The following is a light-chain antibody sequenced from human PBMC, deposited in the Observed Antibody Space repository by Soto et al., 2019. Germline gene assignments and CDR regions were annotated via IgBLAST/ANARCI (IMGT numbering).Light chain of an antibody. J-gene: IGKJ5*01. Sequence: IQLTQSPSTLSASVGDRVTITCRASQSMSTKLAWYQQKVGKAPKLLIYQASTLESGVPSRFRGSGSGTEFTLTIRSLKPDDFETYYCQQYNSYEGTFGQGTRLEIK. CDR3: QQYNSYEGT. CDR1: QSMSTK. V-gene: IGKV1-5*03. CDR2: QAS.